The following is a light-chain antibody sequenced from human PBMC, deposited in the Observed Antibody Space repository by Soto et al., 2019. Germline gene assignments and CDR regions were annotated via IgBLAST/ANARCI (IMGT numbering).Light chain of an antibody. CDR1: QSVLYSSNNRDS. CDR2: WAS. V-gene: IGKV4-1*01. CDR3: QQYYSTMYT. Sequence: DIVMTQSPDSLAMSLGERATINCKSSQSVLYSSNNRDSLAWYQQKPGLPPKLLIYWASIRASGVPDRFSGGGSGTDFTLTISSLQAEDVAVYYCQQYYSTMYTFGQGTELEIK. J-gene: IGKJ2*01.